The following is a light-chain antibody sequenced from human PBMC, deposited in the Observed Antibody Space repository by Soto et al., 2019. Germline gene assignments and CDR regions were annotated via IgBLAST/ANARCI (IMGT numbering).Light chain of an antibody. J-gene: IGLJ3*02. CDR1: SSNIGAGYD. V-gene: IGLV1-40*01. CDR2: ANI. Sequence: QSVLTQPPSVSGAPGQRVTISCTGSSSNIGAGYDVHWYQQRPGTAPKLLISANINRPSGVPDRFSGSKSGTSASLAITGLQADDEGDYYCAAWDDSLNGWLFGGGTKLTVL. CDR3: AAWDDSLNGWL.